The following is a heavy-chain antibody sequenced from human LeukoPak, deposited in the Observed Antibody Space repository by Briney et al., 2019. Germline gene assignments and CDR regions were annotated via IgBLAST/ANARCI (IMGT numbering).Heavy chain of an antibody. CDR3: ASESRGYCSGGSCSGGDY. CDR2: YYYSGST. CDR1: GGSISSSSYY. D-gene: IGHD2-15*01. J-gene: IGHJ4*02. V-gene: IGHV4-39*07. Sequence: SETLSLTCTVSGGSISSSSYYWGWLPQPPGKGLEWIGSYYYSGSTYYNPTLKSRLTISVDTSKNQFSLKMSSVTAADTAVYYCASESRGYCSGGSCSGGDYWGQGTLVTVSS.